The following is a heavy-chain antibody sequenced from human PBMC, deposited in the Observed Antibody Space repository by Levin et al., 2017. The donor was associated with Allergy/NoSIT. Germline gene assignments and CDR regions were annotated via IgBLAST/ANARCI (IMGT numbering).Heavy chain of an antibody. CDR1: GGSISSSSYY. V-gene: IGHV4-39*07. CDR3: ARDLYAMYYYDSSGYSYGY. Sequence: SETLSLTCTVSGGSISSSSYYWGWIRQPPGKGLEWIGSIYYSGSTYYNPSLKSRVTISVDTSKNQFSLKLSSVTAADTAVYYCARDLYAMYYYDSSGYSYGYWGQGTLVTVSS. J-gene: IGHJ4*02. D-gene: IGHD3-22*01. CDR2: IYYSGST.